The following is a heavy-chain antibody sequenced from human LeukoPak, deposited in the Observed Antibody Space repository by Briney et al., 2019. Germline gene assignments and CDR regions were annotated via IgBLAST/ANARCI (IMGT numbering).Heavy chain of an antibody. J-gene: IGHJ4*02. CDR3: ARVYCTNGVCYGSYYFDY. V-gene: IGHV4-31*03. CDR1: GGSISSGGYS. CDR2: IYYSGST. Sequence: SQTLSLTCTVSGGSISSGGYSWSWIRQHPGKGLEWIGYIYYSGSTYYNPSLKSRVTISVDTSKNQFSLKLSSVTAADTAVYYCARVYCTNGVCYGSYYFDYWGQGTLVTVSS. D-gene: IGHD2-8*01.